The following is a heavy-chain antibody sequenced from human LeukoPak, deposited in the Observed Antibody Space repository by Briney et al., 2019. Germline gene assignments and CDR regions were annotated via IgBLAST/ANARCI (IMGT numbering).Heavy chain of an antibody. D-gene: IGHD6-13*01. V-gene: IGHV4-59*12. CDR2: IYYSGST. CDR3: ARRRASSSWYRPRNNWFDP. CDR1: GGSISSYY. Sequence: SETLSLTCTVSGGSISSYYWSWIRQPPGKGLEWIGYIYYSGSTNYNPSLKSRVTISVDTSKNQFSLKLSSVTAADTAVYYCARRRASSSWYRPRNNWFDPWGQGTLVTVSS. J-gene: IGHJ5*02.